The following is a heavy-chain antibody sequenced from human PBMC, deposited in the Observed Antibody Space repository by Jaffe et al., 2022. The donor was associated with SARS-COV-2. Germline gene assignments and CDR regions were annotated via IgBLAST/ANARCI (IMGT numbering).Heavy chain of an antibody. CDR2: INGANGIT. Sequence: QGQLVQSGAEVKKPGASVKVSCEASGHTLSAYVIHWVRQAPGQSLEWLGYINGANGITEYSQKFQDRFTLIRDSSASTVYMELRSLRFEDTAVYYCARVVGRYSGSGTYSLDHWGQGTLVTVSS. CDR3: ARVVGRYSGSGTYSLDH. D-gene: IGHD3-10*01. J-gene: IGHJ4*02. CDR1: GHTLSAYV. V-gene: IGHV1-3*01.